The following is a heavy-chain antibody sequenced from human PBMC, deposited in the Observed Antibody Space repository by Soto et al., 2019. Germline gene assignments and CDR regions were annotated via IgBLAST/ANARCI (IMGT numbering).Heavy chain of an antibody. Sequence: ASVKVSCKASGYTFTSYAMHWVRQAPGQRLEWMGWINAGNGNTKYSQKFQGRVTITRDTSTSTAYMELSSLRSEDTAVYYCARVSYDSSGYYYYYYGMDVWGQGTTVTVSS. CDR3: ARVSYDSSGYYYYYYGMDV. CDR1: GYTFTSYA. V-gene: IGHV1-3*01. CDR2: INAGNGNT. J-gene: IGHJ6*02. D-gene: IGHD3-22*01.